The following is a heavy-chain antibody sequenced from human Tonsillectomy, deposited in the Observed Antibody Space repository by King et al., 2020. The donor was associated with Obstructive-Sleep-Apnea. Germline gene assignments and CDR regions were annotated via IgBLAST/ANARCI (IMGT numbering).Heavy chain of an antibody. CDR2: ISGSGGST. D-gene: IGHD6-6*01. V-gene: IGHV3-23*04. CDR1: GFTFSSYA. CDR3: AKDSPAVSSPAYYFDY. Sequence: VQLVESGGGLVQPGGSLRLSCAASGFTFSSYAMSWVRQAPGKGLEWVSAISGSGGSTYYADSVKGRFTIARDNSKNTLYLQMNSLRAEDTAVYYCAKDSPAVSSPAYYFDYWGQGTLVTVSS. J-gene: IGHJ4*02.